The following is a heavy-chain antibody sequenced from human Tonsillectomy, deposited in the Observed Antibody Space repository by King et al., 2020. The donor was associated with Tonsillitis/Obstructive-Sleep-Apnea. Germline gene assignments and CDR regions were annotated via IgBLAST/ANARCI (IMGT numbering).Heavy chain of an antibody. D-gene: IGHD5-24*01. Sequence: VQLVESGGGVVQPGRSLRLSCAASGFTFSSYAMHWVRQAPGKGLEWVAVISYDGSNKYYADSVKGRFTISRDNSKNTLYLQMNSLRAEDTAVYYCARDRVRWLQFLETPGHNGYDYWGQGTLVTVSS. J-gene: IGHJ4*02. CDR1: GFTFSSYA. V-gene: IGHV3-30*04. CDR3: ARDRVRWLQFLETPGHNGYDY. CDR2: ISYDGSNK.